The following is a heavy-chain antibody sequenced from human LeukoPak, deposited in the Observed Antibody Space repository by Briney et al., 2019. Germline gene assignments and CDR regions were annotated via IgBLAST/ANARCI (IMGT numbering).Heavy chain of an antibody. J-gene: IGHJ6*03. CDR1: GGSFSGYY. V-gene: IGHV4-34*01. CDR2: INHSGST. CDR3: ARAPRDSSGWYYYFYYMDV. Sequence: SETLSLTCAVYGGSFSGYYWSWIRQPPGKGLEWIGEINHSGSTNYNPSLKSRVTISVDTSKNQFSLKLSSVTAADTAVYYCARAPRDSSGWYYYFYYMDVWGKGTTVTVSS. D-gene: IGHD6-19*01.